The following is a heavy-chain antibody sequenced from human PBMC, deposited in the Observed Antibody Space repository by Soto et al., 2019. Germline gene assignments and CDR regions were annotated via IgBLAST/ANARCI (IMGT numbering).Heavy chain of an antibody. CDR1: GGSVSSGSYY. CDR3: ARGNELTTVTTWYLDL. J-gene: IGHJ2*01. Sequence: QVQLQESGPGLVKPSETLSLTCTVSGGSVSSGSYYWSWIRQPPGKGLGWIGYIYYSGSTNYTPPLKVRVTISVGTSKTQFSLKLTSVTAADTAVYYCARGNELTTVTTWYLDLWGRGTLVTVSS. CDR2: IYYSGST. D-gene: IGHD4-17*01. V-gene: IGHV4-61*01.